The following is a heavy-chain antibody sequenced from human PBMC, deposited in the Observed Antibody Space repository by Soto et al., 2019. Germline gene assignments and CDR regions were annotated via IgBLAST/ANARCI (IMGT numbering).Heavy chain of an antibody. J-gene: IGHJ4*02. CDR3: ASVQIDY. CDR2: ISYDGSNK. Sequence: PGGSLRLSCAASGFTFSSYGMHWVRQAPGKGLEWVAVISYDGSNKYYADSVKGRFTISRDNSKNTLYLQMNSLRAEDTAVYYCASVQIDYWGQGTLVTVSS. CDR1: GFTFSSYG. D-gene: IGHD3-10*01. V-gene: IGHV3-30*03.